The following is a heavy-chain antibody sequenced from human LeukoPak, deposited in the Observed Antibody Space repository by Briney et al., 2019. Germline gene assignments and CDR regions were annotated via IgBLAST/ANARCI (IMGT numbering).Heavy chain of an antibody. D-gene: IGHD5/OR15-5a*01. J-gene: IGHJ4*02. Sequence: GASVKVSCKASGNTFTDSYMHWVRQAPGPGLEWMGWINTDSGVTNYAQKFQGRVTMTRDTSITTVYMELSGLGSDDSALYYCAREVAVSSTKRFDYWGQGTLVTVSS. CDR2: INTDSGVT. V-gene: IGHV1-2*02. CDR3: AREVAVSSTKRFDY. CDR1: GNTFTDSY.